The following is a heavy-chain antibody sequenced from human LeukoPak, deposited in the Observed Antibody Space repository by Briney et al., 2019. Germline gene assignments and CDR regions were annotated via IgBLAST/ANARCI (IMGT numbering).Heavy chain of an antibody. D-gene: IGHD4-11*01. J-gene: IGHJ5*01. V-gene: IGHV4-59*08. CDR3: ARSVPSLDYLFDS. Sequence: SETLSLTCTVSGGSISGYYWTWLRQLPGKGLEWIGYIYNSGITNYNPSLKSRVTLSVDTSKNQFSLRLTSVTAADTAVYYCARSVPSLDYLFDSWGHGTLVTVSS. CDR1: GGSISGYY. CDR2: IYNSGIT.